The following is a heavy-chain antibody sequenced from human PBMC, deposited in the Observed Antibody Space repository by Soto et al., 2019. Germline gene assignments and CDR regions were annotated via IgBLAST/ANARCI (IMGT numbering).Heavy chain of an antibody. CDR2: ITGLNGDT. CDR1: GYTFTYRY. D-gene: IGHD3-10*01. J-gene: IGHJ6*02. V-gene: IGHV1-45*02. CDR3: ATPWAYGGPSYAMDV. Sequence: QLPLVQSGAEVKKTGSSVKVSCTASGYTFTYRYLHWVRQAPGQALAWMGWITGLNGDTNFAQKFQGTVAITMDRSMTTASMELSSLTSDDPGIYYCATPWAYGGPSYAMDVWGQGTSVTVAS.